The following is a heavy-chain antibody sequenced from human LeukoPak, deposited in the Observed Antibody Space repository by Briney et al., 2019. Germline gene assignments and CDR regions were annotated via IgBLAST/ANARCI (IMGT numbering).Heavy chain of an antibody. J-gene: IGHJ4*02. CDR3: ARGGLRFLEWLLPFDY. Sequence: GASVKVSCKASGYTFTGYYMHWVRQAPGQGLEWMGRINPNSGGTNYAQKFQGRVTMTRDTSISTAYMELSRLRSDDTAVYYCARGGLRFLEWLLPFDYWGQGTLVTVSS. V-gene: IGHV1-2*06. CDR2: INPNSGGT. CDR1: GYTFTGYY. D-gene: IGHD3-3*01.